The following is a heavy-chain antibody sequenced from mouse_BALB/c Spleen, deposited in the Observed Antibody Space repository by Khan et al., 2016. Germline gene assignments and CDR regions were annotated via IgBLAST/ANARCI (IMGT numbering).Heavy chain of an antibody. CDR3: TRFSYGYGGAWFAY. D-gene: IGHD2-2*01. V-gene: IGHV1-5*01. Sequence: MQLEESGTVLARPGASVKMSCKASGYTFTSYWMHWVKQRPGQGLEWIGAIYPGNSDTSYNQKFKGKAKLTAVTSTSTAYMELSSLTNEDSAVYYCTRFSYGYGGAWFAYWGQGTLVTVSA. J-gene: IGHJ3*01. CDR2: IYPGNSDT. CDR1: GYTFTSYW.